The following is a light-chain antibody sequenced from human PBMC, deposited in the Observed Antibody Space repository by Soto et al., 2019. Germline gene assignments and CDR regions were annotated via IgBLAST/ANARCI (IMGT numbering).Light chain of an antibody. CDR2: RAS. CDR1: QSVSSSY. V-gene: IGKV3-20*01. CDR3: QQYGSSPLT. J-gene: IGKJ4*01. Sequence: EIVLTQSPGTLSLSPGERATLSCRASQSVSSSYLAWYQQKPGQAPKVLIYRASSSATGIPDRFSGSGSGTDFTLTISRLEPEDFAVYYCQQYGSSPLTFGGGTKVEIK.